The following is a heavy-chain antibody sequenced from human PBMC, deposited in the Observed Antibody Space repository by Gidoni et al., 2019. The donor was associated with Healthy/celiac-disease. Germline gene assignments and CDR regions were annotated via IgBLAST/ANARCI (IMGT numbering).Heavy chain of an antibody. V-gene: IGHV1-69*01. Sequence: QVQLVQSGAEVKKPGSSVKVSCKASGGTFSSYAISWVRQAPGQGLEGMGGIIPIFGTANYSQKFQGRVTITADESTSTAYMELSSLRSEDTAVYYCARDSQGGTVTTKWFDPWGQGTLVTVSS. D-gene: IGHD4-17*01. CDR3: ARDSQGGTVTTKWFDP. CDR1: GGTFSSYA. CDR2: IIPIFGTA. J-gene: IGHJ5*02.